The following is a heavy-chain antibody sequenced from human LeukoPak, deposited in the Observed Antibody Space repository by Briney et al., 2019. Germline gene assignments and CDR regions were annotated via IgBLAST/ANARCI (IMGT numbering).Heavy chain of an antibody. CDR3: ATSSAYYYFDFDY. CDR2: ISSSGSTI. CDR1: GFTFSDYY. J-gene: IGHJ4*02. D-gene: IGHD3-22*01. Sequence: GGSLRLSCAASGFTFSDYYMSWIRQAPGKGLEWASYISSSGSTIYYADSVKGRFTISRDNAKNSLYLQMNSLRAEDTAVYYCATSSAYYYFDFDYWGQGTLVTVSS. V-gene: IGHV3-11*04.